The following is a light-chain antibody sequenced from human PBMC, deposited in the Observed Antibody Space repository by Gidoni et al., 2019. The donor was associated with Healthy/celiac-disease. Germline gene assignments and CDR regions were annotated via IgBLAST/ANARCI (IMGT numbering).Light chain of an antibody. V-gene: IGKV3-15*01. CDR1: QSVSSN. Sequence: EIVMTQSPATLSVSPGERATLSCSASQSVSSNLAWYQQKPGQAPRLLIYGASTRATGIPARFSGSGSGTEFTLTISSLQAEDFAVYYCQQYNNWPPVWTFXXXTKVEIK. CDR2: GAS. J-gene: IGKJ1*01. CDR3: QQYNNWPPVWT.